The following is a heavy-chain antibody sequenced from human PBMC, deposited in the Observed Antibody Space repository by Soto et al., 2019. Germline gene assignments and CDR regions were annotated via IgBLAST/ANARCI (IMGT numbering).Heavy chain of an antibody. V-gene: IGHV3-23*01. J-gene: IGHJ4*02. D-gene: IGHD6-19*01. CDR1: GFTFSSYA. CDR3: AKAVGGGWYEYFDY. Sequence: GGSLRLSCAASGFTFSSYAMSWVRQAPGKGLEWVSAISGSGGSTYYADSVKGRFTISRDNSKNTLYLQKNSLRDEDTAVYYWAKAVGGGWYEYFDYWGQGTLVTVSS. CDR2: ISGSGGST.